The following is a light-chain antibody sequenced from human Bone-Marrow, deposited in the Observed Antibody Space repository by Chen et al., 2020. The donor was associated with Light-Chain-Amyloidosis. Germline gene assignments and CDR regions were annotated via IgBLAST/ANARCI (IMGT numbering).Light chain of an antibody. J-gene: IGKJ4*01. V-gene: IGKV2-30*01. CDR2: KVS. CDR1: QSLVNIDGNTY. CDR3: MQGTHWPLT. Sequence: DVVMTQSPLSLPVTLGQPASISCRSTQSLVNIDGNTYLSWFQQRPGQSPRRLIYKVSNRDVGVPDRFSGSGSGTDFKLKISRVEAEDVGVYYCMQGTHWPLTFGGGTNVELK.